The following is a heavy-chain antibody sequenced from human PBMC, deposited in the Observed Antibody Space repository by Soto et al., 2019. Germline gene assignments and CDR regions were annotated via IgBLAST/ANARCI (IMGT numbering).Heavy chain of an antibody. CDR3: ARGYGGYFDD. V-gene: IGHV1-69*01. J-gene: IGHJ4*02. D-gene: IGHD4-17*01. CDR1: GVTINSFA. Sequence: QVQLVQSGAEVKKPGSSVKVSCKASGVTINSFAVTWVRQAPGQGFQWLGGITPLFETTNYAQNFQGRVTITADESTTTSYMELRGLASEDTDVYYCARGYGGYFDDWGQGTLVIVSS. CDR2: ITPLFETT.